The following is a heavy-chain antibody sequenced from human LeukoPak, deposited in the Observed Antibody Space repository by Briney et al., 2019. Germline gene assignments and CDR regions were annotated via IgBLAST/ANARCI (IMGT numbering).Heavy chain of an antibody. J-gene: IGHJ5*02. CDR3: ARSDYDFWSGCYNGNWFDP. V-gene: IGHV4-59*01. CDR2: IYYSGST. CDR1: GGSISSYY. D-gene: IGHD3-3*01. Sequence: PSETLSLTCTVSGGSISSYYWSRIRQPPGKGLEWIGYIYYSGSTNYNPSLKSRVTISVDTSKNQFSLKLSSVTAADTAVYYCARSDYDFWSGCYNGNWFDPWGQGTLVTVSS.